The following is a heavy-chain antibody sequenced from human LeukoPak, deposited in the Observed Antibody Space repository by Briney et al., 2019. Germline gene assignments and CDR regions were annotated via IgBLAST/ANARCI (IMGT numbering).Heavy chain of an antibody. Sequence: SETLSLTCAVSGYSTSSGYYWGWIRPPPGKGLEWIGSIYHSGSTYYNPSLKSRVTISVDTSKDQFSLKLSSVTAADTAVYYCARHVFRATVTIYYFDYWGQGTLVTVSS. D-gene: IGHD4-11*01. CDR2: IYHSGST. CDR1: GYSTSSGYY. J-gene: IGHJ4*02. CDR3: ARHVFRATVTIYYFDY. V-gene: IGHV4-38-2*01.